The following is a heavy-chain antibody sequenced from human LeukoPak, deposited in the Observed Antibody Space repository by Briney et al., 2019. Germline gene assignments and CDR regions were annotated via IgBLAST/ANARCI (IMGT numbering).Heavy chain of an antibody. D-gene: IGHD3-16*01. V-gene: IGHV4-38-2*02. Sequence: PSETLSLTCTVSGYSISSGYYWGWIRQPPGKGLEWIGSIYRSGSTYYNPSLKSRVTISVDTSKNQFSLKLSSVTAADTAVYYCAEERGEGGDFDYWGQGTLVTVSS. CDR1: GYSISSGYY. J-gene: IGHJ4*02. CDR3: AEERGEGGDFDY. CDR2: IYRSGST.